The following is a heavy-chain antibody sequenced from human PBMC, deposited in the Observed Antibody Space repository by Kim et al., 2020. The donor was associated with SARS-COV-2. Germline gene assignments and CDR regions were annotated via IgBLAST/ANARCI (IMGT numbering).Heavy chain of an antibody. J-gene: IGHJ6*02. Sequence: ASVKVSCKASGYTFTSYAMHWVRQAPGQRLEWMGWINAGNGNTKYSQKFQGRVTITRDTSARTAYMELSSLRSEDTAVYYCARGGWSDYYYYGMDVWGQGTTVTVSS. CDR2: INAGNGNT. CDR3: ARGGWSDYYYYGMDV. D-gene: IGHD6-19*01. V-gene: IGHV1-3*01. CDR1: GYTFTSYA.